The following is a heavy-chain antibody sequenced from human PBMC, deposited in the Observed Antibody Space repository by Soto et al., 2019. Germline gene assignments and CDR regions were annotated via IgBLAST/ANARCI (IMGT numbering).Heavy chain of an antibody. Sequence: PSETLSLTCSVSGDSISSSGFFWGWIRQQPGKALEWIGYIHYTGSTSYNPSLKSRLAISLDASKNQFSLSLSSATSADTAVYYCARDHRSLGDYYGIDVWGQGTTVTVSS. CDR2: IHYTGST. CDR1: GDSISSSGFF. J-gene: IGHJ6*02. D-gene: IGHD3-10*01. V-gene: IGHV4-31*03. CDR3: ARDHRSLGDYYGIDV.